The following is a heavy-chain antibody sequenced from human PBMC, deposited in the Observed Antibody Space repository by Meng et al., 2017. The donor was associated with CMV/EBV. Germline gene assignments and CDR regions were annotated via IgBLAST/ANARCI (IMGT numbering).Heavy chain of an antibody. J-gene: IGHJ4*02. CDR1: GFTFSSYD. V-gene: IGHV3-13*01. CDR3: ARVSSEGGFDH. D-gene: IGHD6-6*01. CDR2: IGTAGDT. Sequence: GESLKISCAASGFTFSSYDMHWVRQATGKGLEWVSAIGTAGDTYYPGSVKGRFTISRENAKNSLYLQMNSLRAGDTAVYYCARVSSEGGFDHWGQGTLVTVSS.